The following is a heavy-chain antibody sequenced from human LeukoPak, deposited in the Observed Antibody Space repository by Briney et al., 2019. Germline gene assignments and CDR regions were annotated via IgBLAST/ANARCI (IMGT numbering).Heavy chain of an antibody. D-gene: IGHD6-19*01. CDR1: GYTFTGYY. CDR2: INPNSGGT. Sequence: ASVKVSCEASGYTFTGYYMHWVRQAPGQGLEWMAWINPNSGGTNYAQKFQGRVTMTRDTSISTAYMELRSLRSDDTAVYYCARAVAGPDFGYWGQGTLVTVSS. CDR3: ARAVAGPDFGY. V-gene: IGHV1-2*02. J-gene: IGHJ4*02.